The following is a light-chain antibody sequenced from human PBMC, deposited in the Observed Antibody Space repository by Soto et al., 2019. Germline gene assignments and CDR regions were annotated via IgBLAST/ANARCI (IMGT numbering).Light chain of an antibody. J-gene: IGKJ3*01. CDR1: QSVSSY. CDR3: QQRSNWPCT. V-gene: IGKV3-11*01. Sequence: EIVLTQSPATLSLSPGERATLSCRASQSVSSYLAWYQQKPGQAPRLLIYDASNRATGIPARFSGSGSGTDVTLTISSLEPADFSVYYCQQRSNWPCTFGPGTKVDIK. CDR2: DAS.